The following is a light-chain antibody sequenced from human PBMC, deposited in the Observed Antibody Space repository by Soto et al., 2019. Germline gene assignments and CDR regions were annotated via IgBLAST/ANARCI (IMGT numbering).Light chain of an antibody. Sequence: EIVLTQSPGTLSLSPGETATLSCRASQTIGSTYLAWYQQKPGQAPRLLIFGTSRRATGIPDRFSGSGSGTDFALTISRLEPEDFAVYYCQKYDTAPYNFGQGTKLEI. J-gene: IGKJ2*01. CDR3: QKYDTAPYN. V-gene: IGKV3-20*01. CDR2: GTS. CDR1: QTIGSTY.